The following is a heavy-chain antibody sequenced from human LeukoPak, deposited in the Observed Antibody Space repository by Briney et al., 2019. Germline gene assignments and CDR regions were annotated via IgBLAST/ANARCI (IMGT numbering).Heavy chain of an antibody. CDR2: ISSSSSTI. CDR1: GFTFSSYA. V-gene: IGHV3-48*01. CDR3: AREGIAVAPYMDV. J-gene: IGHJ6*03. D-gene: IGHD6-19*01. Sequence: GGSLRLSCAASGFTFSSYAMNWVRQAPGKGLEWVSYISSSSSTIYYADSVKGRFTISRDNAKNSLYLQMNSLRAEDTAVYYCAREGIAVAPYMDVWGKGTTVTVSS.